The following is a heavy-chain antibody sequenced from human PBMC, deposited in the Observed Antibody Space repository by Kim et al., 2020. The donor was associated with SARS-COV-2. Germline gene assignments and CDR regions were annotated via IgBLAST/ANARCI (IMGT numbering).Heavy chain of an antibody. V-gene: IGHV1-69*02. Sequence: SVKVSCKASGGTFSSYTISWVRQAPGQGLEWMGRIIPILGIANYAQKFQGRVTITADKSTSTAYMELSSLRSEDTAVYYCARMQGDGYGSGSYPDYWGQGTLVTVSS. J-gene: IGHJ4*02. D-gene: IGHD3-10*01. CDR2: IIPILGIA. CDR3: ARMQGDGYGSGSYPDY. CDR1: GGTFSSYT.